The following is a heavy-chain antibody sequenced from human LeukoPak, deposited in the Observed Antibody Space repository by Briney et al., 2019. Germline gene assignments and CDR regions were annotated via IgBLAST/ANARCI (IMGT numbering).Heavy chain of an antibody. D-gene: IGHD3-10*01. CDR3: ARDLEGYHYGSGNYPQ. CDR2: INPNSGGT. J-gene: IGHJ4*02. Sequence: GASVKVSFKASGYTFTGYYIHWLRQAPGQGLEWMGFINPNSGGTNYAQKFQGRVTMTRDTSISTAYMELSSLTSDDTAVYYCARDLEGYHYGSGNYPQWGQGTLITVSS. V-gene: IGHV1-2*02. CDR1: GYTFTGYY.